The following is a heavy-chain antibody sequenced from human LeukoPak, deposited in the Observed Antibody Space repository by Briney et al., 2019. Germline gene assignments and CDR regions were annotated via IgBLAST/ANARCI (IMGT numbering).Heavy chain of an antibody. CDR3: ARGGKPCGGNPYYFDY. Sequence: GGSLRLSCAASGFTFSSYSMNWVRQAPGKGLEWVSSISSSSSYIYYADSVKGRFTISRDNAKNSLYLQMNSLRAEDTAVYYCARGGKPCGGNPYYFDYWGQGTLVTVSS. D-gene: IGHD4-23*01. CDR1: GFTFSSYS. V-gene: IGHV3-21*01. CDR2: ISSSSSYI. J-gene: IGHJ4*02.